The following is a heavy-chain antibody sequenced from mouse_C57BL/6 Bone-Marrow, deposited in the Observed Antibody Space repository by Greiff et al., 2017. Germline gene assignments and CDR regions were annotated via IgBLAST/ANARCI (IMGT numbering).Heavy chain of an antibody. V-gene: IGHV5-6*01. D-gene: IGHD2-5*01. CDR3: ASRPTIVTHYYAMDY. J-gene: IGHJ4*01. CDR1: GFTFSSYG. CDR2: ISSGGSYT. Sequence: EVHLVESGGDLVKPGGSLKLSCAASGFTFSSYGMSWVRQTPDKRLEWVATISSGGSYTYYPDSVKGRFTISRDNAKNTLYLQMSSLKSEDTAMYYCASRPTIVTHYYAMDYWGQGTSVTVSS.